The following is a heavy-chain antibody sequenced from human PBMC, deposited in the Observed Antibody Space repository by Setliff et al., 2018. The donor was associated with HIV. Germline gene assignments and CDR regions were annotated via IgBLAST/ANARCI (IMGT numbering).Heavy chain of an antibody. Sequence: PSETLSLTCTVSGGSISSGGYFWSWIRQLPGKGLEWIGYIYYSGSTYYNPSLKSRVTMSVDTSKKQFSLKLRSVTAADTAVYYCARHYSGNDRWGYYHYYMDVWGKGTTVTVSS. D-gene: IGHD5-12*01. J-gene: IGHJ6*03. CDR2: IYYSGST. CDR3: ARHYSGNDRWGYYHYYMDV. CDR1: GGSISSGGYF. V-gene: IGHV4-39*01.